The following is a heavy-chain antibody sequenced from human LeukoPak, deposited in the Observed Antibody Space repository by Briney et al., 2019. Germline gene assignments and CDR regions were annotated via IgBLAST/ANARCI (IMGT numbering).Heavy chain of an antibody. CDR1: GYTFTSYG. Sequence: GASVKVSCKASGYTFTSYGISWVRRAPGQGREWMGWISAYNGNTNYAQKLQGRVTMTTETSTSTAYMELRSLRSDDTAVYYCARDNSQSAARHNDYWGQGTVVTVSS. CDR2: ISAYNGNT. V-gene: IGHV1-18*01. J-gene: IGHJ4*02. CDR3: ARDNSQSAARHNDY. D-gene: IGHD2-15*01.